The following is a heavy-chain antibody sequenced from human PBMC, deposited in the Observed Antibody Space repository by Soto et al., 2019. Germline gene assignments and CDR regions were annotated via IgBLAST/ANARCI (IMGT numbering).Heavy chain of an antibody. Sequence: PSETLSLTCTVSGGSISSYYWSWIRQPPGKGLEWIGYIYYSGSTNYNPSLKSRVTISVDTSKNQFSLKLSSVTAADTAVYYCARHQIAVASIGWFDPWGQGTLVTVSS. CDR1: GGSISSYY. V-gene: IGHV4-59*08. D-gene: IGHD6-19*01. CDR3: ARHQIAVASIGWFDP. J-gene: IGHJ5*02. CDR2: IYYSGST.